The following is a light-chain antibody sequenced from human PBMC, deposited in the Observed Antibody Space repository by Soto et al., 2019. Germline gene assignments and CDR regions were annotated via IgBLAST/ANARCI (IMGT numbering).Light chain of an antibody. CDR1: QYISNY. CDR2: TAS. J-gene: IGKJ2*01. CDR3: QQSYSTPPT. V-gene: IGKV1-39*01. Sequence: DIKMTQSPSSLSASVGDRATITCRASQYISNYLNWYQQKSGTAPKLLIHTASTVQSGVPSRFSGRGSGPDFTLTISSVQPDDFAIYFCQQSYSTPPTFGRGTTLEIK.